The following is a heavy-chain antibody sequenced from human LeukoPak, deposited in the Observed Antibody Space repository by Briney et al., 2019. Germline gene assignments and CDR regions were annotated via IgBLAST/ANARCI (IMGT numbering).Heavy chain of an antibody. CDR2: IHYSGTT. J-gene: IGHJ4*02. Sequence: SETLSLTCTVSGGSINSGGYYWSWIRQHPGKGLEWIGNIHYSGTTYYNPSLNSRLTISVDTSKNQFSLKLSSVTAADTAVYYCARLKYSSGWNWGQGTLVTVSS. D-gene: IGHD6-19*01. CDR1: GGSINSGGYY. V-gene: IGHV4-31*03. CDR3: ARLKYSSGWN.